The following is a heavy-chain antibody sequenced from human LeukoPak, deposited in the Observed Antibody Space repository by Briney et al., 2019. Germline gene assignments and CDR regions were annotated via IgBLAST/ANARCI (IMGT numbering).Heavy chain of an antibody. CDR2: IKSKTDGGTT. J-gene: IGHJ4*02. CDR1: GGSFSGYY. D-gene: IGHD1-1*01. V-gene: IGHV3-15*01. CDR3: TTGSWNPND. Sequence: ETLSLTCAVYGGSFSGYYWSWVRQAPGKGLEWVGRIKSKTDGGTTDYAAPVKGRFTISRGDSKNTLYLQMNSLKTEDTAVYYCTTGSWNPNDWGQGTLVTVSS.